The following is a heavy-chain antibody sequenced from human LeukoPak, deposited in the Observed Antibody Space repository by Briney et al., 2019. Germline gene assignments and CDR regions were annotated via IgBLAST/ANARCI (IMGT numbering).Heavy chain of an antibody. CDR2: IFYTGST. CDR1: GYSISSGYY. CDR3: ARGGKYYDILTGYYAPSYFDY. Sequence: SETLSLTCTVSGYSISSGYYWGWIRQPPGKGLEWIGSIFYTGSTYYNPSLKSRVTISVDTSKNQFSLKLSSLTAADTAVYYCARGGKYYDILTGYYAPSYFDYWGQGTLVTVSS. D-gene: IGHD3-9*01. V-gene: IGHV4-38-2*02. J-gene: IGHJ4*02.